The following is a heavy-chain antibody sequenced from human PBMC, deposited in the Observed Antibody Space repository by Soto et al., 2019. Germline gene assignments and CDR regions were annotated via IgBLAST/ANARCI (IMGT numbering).Heavy chain of an antibody. CDR3: ARAQGPFDY. J-gene: IGHJ4*02. CDR1: GFTFSSYA. V-gene: IGHV3-30-3*01. CDR2: ISYDGSNK. Sequence: GSLRLSCAASGFTFSSYAMHWVRQAPGKGLEWVAVISYDGSNKYYADSVRGRFTISRDNSKNTLYLQMNSLRAEDTAVYYCARAQGPFDYWGQGTLVTVSS.